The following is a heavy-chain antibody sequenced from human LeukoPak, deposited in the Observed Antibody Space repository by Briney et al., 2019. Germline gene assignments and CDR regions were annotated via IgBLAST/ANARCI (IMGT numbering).Heavy chain of an antibody. J-gene: IGHJ6*03. CDR2: IYHSGST. Sequence: PSETLSLTCTVSGGSISSYYWGWIRQPPGKGLEWIGSIYHSGSTYYNPSLKSRVTISVDTSKNQFSLKLSSVTAADTAVYYCAREDSSSWYHGLMDVWGKGTTVTISS. CDR3: AREDSSSWYHGLMDV. V-gene: IGHV4-39*07. D-gene: IGHD6-13*01. CDR1: GGSISSYY.